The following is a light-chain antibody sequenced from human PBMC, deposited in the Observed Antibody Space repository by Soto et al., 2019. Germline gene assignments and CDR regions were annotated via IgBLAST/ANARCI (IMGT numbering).Light chain of an antibody. J-gene: IGLJ3*02. V-gene: IGLV1-44*01. CDR1: YSNIGSNF. CDR3: SSWDDSLDGPV. Sequence: QPVLTQPPSASATPGQTVTISCSGRYSNIGSNFVSWYQRLPGTAPKLLIYSINQRPSGVPDRFSGSKSGTSASLTISGLQSEDEAEYFCSSWDDSLDGPVFGGGTKLTVL. CDR2: SIN.